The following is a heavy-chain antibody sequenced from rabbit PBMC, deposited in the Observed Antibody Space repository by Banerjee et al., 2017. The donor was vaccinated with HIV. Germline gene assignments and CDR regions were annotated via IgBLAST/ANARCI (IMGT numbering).Heavy chain of an antibody. CDR3: ARGACSSIVSCYFNL. D-gene: IGHD8-1*01. CDR1: GFSFSSNYY. J-gene: IGHJ4*01. V-gene: IGHV1S40*01. CDR2: IYVGSSGST. Sequence: QSLEESGGDLVKPGASLTLTCTASGFSFSSNYYMCWVRQAPGKGLEWVACIYVGSSGSTYYANWAKGRFTISKTSSTTVTLQMTSLTAADTATYFCARGACSSIVSCYFNLWGPGTLVTVS.